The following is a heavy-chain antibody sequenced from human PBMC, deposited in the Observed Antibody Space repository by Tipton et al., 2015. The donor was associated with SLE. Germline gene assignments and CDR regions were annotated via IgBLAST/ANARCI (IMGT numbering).Heavy chain of an antibody. CDR2: ISVNGMTT. CDR3: ARSNLGGDY. D-gene: IGHD1-7*01. J-gene: IGHJ4*02. Sequence: GSLRLSCTVSGFTFSSYPLHWVRQAPGRGLEYVSGISVNGMTTYYANSVKGRFSISRDNSKNTLYLQMGSLRAEDMGVYYCARSNLGGDYWGQGTLVTVSS. CDR1: GFTFSSYP. V-gene: IGHV3-64*01.